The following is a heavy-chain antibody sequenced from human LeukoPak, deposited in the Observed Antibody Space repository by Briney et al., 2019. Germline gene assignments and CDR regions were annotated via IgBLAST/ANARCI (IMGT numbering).Heavy chain of an antibody. CDR3: ASVQLGDYYFDY. D-gene: IGHD3-16*01. V-gene: IGHV1-18*01. CDR1: GYTFTSYG. J-gene: IGHJ4*02. Sequence: ASVKVSCNASGYTFTSYGISWVRQAPGQGLEWVEWISAYNGNTNYAQKLQGRVTMATDTSTSTAYMELRSLRSDDTAVYYCASVQLGDYYFDYWGQGTLVTVSS. CDR2: ISAYNGNT.